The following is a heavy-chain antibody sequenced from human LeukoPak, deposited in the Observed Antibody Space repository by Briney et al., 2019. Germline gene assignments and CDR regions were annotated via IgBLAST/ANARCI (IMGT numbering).Heavy chain of an antibody. CDR2: INPNSGGT. J-gene: IGHJ4*02. CDR1: GYTFIGYY. V-gene: IGHV1-2*06. CDR3: ARVGYCGGDCYSFDY. Sequence: ASVKVSCKASGYTFIGYYMHWVRQAPGQGLEWMGRINPNSGGTNYALKFQGRVTMTRDTSISTAYMELSRLRSDDTAVYYCARVGYCGGDCYSFDYWGQGTLVTVSS. D-gene: IGHD2-21*02.